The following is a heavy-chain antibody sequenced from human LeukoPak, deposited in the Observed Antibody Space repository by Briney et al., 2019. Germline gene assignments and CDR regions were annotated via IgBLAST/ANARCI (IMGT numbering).Heavy chain of an antibody. CDR3: AFRGRVTMIVETFDY. Sequence: GGSLRLSCAAYGFSFSSYAMSWVRQPPGKGLEWVSAISGSGGSTYYADSGKGRFTISRDNSKNTLYLQMNSLRAEDTAVYYCAFRGRVTMIVETFDYWGQGTLVTVSS. V-gene: IGHV3-23*01. D-gene: IGHD3-22*01. J-gene: IGHJ4*02. CDR1: GFSFSSYA. CDR2: ISGSGGST.